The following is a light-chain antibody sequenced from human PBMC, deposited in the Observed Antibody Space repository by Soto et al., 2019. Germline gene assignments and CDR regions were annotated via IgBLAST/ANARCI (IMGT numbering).Light chain of an antibody. J-gene: IGLJ1*01. CDR2: DVS. CDR1: SSDVGGYNY. CDR3: SSYTSSSTFPYV. Sequence: QSALTQPASVSGSPGQSITISCTGTSSDVGGYNYVSWYQQHPGKAPKLMIYDVSNRPSGVSNRFSGSKSGNTASLTISGLQADDEADYYCSSYTSSSTFPYVFGTGTKVTVL. V-gene: IGLV2-14*01.